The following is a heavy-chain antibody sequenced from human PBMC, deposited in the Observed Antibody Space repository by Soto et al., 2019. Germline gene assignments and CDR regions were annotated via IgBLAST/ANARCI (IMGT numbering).Heavy chain of an antibody. CDR1: GFMFDDYA. D-gene: IGHD6-6*01. CDR3: ANSQSIASRPFAY. Sequence: EVQLVESGGGLVQPGRSLRLSCEASGFMFDDYAMYWVRQAPGKGLEWVSGISWNSNSIVYADSVTGRFTISRDNAKNSLYLQMHSLKPEDTALYYCANSQSIASRPFAYWGKGTLVTVSS. CDR2: ISWNSNSI. J-gene: IGHJ4*02. V-gene: IGHV3-9*01.